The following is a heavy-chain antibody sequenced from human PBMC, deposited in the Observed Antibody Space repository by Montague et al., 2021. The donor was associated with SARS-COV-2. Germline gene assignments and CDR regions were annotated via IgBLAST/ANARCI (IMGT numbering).Heavy chain of an antibody. CDR1: DDSIRRSTYY. V-gene: IGHV4-39*07. J-gene: IGHJ2*01. D-gene: IGHD3-22*01. CDR3: ARGAPTITMIVVVFTGAGWYFDL. Sequence: SETLSLTCAVSDDSIRRSTYYWGWIRQPPGKGLEWIGEINHSGSTNYNPSLKSRVSISVDTSKNQFSLKLSSVTAADTAVYYCARGAPTITMIVVVFTGAGWYFDLWGRGTLVTVSS. CDR2: INHSGST.